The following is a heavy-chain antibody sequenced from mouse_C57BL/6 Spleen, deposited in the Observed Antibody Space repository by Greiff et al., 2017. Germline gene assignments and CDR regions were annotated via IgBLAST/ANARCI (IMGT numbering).Heavy chain of an antibody. CDR2: IDPETGGT. CDR3: TRGLWNYYAMDY. CDR1: GYTFTDYE. J-gene: IGHJ4*01. D-gene: IGHD6-5*01. V-gene: IGHV1-15*01. Sequence: VKLMESGAELVRPGASVTLSCKASGYTFTDYEMHWVKQTPVHGLEWIGAIDPETGGTAYNQKFKGKAILTADKSSSTAYMELRSLTSEDSAVYYCTRGLWNYYAMDYWGQGTSVTVSS.